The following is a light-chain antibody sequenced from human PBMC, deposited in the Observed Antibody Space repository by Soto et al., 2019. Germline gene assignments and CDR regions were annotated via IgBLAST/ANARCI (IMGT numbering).Light chain of an antibody. V-gene: IGKV1-39*01. Sequence: DVQMTQSPSSLSASVGDRVTITCRASQNINNYLNWYQQKPGKAPKLLIYAASGLQSGVSSRFSGSGSGTDFTLTISSLQPEDFATYYCQQSYSTLRGTFGQGTKVEIK. CDR2: AAS. CDR3: QQSYSTLRGT. CDR1: QNINNY. J-gene: IGKJ1*01.